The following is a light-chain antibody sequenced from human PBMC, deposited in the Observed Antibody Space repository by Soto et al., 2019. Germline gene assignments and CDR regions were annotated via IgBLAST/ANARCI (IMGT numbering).Light chain of an antibody. CDR2: SNS. J-gene: IGLJ3*02. CDR1: SSNIESNS. Sequence: QSVLTQPPSASGTPGQRVTISCSGSSSNIESNSVNWYQRLTGTAPKLLIYSNSQRPSGVPDRFSGSKSGTSASLAISELQSEDEADYYCAAYDDSLNGPVFGGGTKLTVL. V-gene: IGLV1-44*01. CDR3: AAYDDSLNGPV.